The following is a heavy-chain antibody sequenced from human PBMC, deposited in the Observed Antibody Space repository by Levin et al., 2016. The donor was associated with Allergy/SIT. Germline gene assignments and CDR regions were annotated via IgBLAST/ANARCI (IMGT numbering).Heavy chain of an antibody. D-gene: IGHD6-25*01. CDR2: ISSSGSTI. V-gene: IGHV3-48*03. Sequence: VRQAPGKGLEWVSYISSSGSTIYYADSVKGRFTISRDNAKNSLYLQMNSLRAEDTAVYYCARGGTVATYYYGMDVWGQGTTVTVSS. J-gene: IGHJ6*02. CDR3: ARGGTVATYYYGMDV.